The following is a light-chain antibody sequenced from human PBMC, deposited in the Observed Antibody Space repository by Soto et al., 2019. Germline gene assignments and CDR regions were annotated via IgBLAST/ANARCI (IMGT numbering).Light chain of an antibody. CDR1: QGISSW. Sequence: DLQMTQSPSSVSASVGDRVTITCRASQGISSWLVWYQQKPGKAPKLLIYAASSLQSGVPSRFSGSGSGPDFTLTISSLQPEDFATYYCQQANSFPLTFGGGTKVEIK. V-gene: IGKV1-12*01. CDR2: AAS. J-gene: IGKJ4*01. CDR3: QQANSFPLT.